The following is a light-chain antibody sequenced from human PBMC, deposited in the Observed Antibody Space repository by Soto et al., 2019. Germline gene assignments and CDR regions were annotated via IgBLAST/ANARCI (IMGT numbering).Light chain of an antibody. CDR3: QNYGRLVLT. CDR2: GAS. CDR1: QSVSSTY. J-gene: IGKJ4*01. V-gene: IGKV3-20*01. Sequence: ETVLTPSPGTLSLSPGERATLSCRASQSVSSTYLAWYQQKPGQAPRRLIYGASSKATGITDRFSCSGTVTDFTITISSLEPDDFAVYYGQNYGRLVLTVGGRTKVEIK.